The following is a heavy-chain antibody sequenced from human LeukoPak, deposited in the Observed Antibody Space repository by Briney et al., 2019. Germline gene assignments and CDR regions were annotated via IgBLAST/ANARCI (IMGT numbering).Heavy chain of an antibody. D-gene: IGHD6-19*01. J-gene: IGHJ4*02. V-gene: IGHV3-30-3*01. CDR2: ISYDGSNK. Sequence: PGGSLRLSCAASGFTFSSYAMHWVRQAPGKGLEWVAVISYDGSNKYYADPVKGRFTISRDNSKNTLYLQMNSLRAEDTAVYYCARGAYSSGWAYFDHWGQGTLVTVSS. CDR3: ARGAYSSGWAYFDH. CDR1: GFTFSSYA.